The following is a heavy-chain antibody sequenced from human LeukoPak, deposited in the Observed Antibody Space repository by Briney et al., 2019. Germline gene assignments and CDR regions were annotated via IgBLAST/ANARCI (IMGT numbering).Heavy chain of an antibody. CDR2: IYYSVST. Sequence: SETLSLTCTVSGGSISNYYRSWIRQPPGPGLEWIGYIYYSVSTNYNPSLKSRVTISVDTSKNQFSLKLSSVTAADTAVYYSARSAPTSLGVPAAPPTTPAWFDPWGQGTLVTVSS. D-gene: IGHD2-2*01. CDR3: ARSAPTSLGVPAAPPTTPAWFDP. V-gene: IGHV4-59*01. J-gene: IGHJ5*02. CDR1: GGSISNYY.